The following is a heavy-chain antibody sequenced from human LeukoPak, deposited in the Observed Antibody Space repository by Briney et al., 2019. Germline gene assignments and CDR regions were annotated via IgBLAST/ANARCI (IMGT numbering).Heavy chain of an antibody. V-gene: IGHV4-39*07. CDR3: ARGYLYDSSGYCQKYFQH. J-gene: IGHJ1*01. CDR1: GGSISSSSYY. CDR2: IYYSGST. Sequence: SETLSLTCTVSGGSISSSSYYWGWIRQPPGKGLEWIGSIYYSGSTYYNPSLKSRVTISVDTSKNQFSLKLSSVTAADTAVYYCARGYLYDSSGYCQKYFQHWGQGTLVTVSS. D-gene: IGHD3-22*01.